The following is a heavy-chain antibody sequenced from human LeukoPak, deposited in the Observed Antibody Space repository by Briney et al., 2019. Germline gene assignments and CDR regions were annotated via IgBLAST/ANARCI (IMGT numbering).Heavy chain of an antibody. CDR1: GFTLSSHW. D-gene: IGHD3-10*01. J-gene: IGHJ3*02. CDR2: INQDGTQK. V-gene: IGHV3-7*03. CDR3: ARERSYGSGNRGFAFDM. Sequence: GGSLTLSCAASGFTLSSHWMRWVRLAPGKGLEWVANINQDGTQKYYVDSVKGRFTISRDNAKNSVYLEMNTLRAEDTAVYSCARERSYGSGNRGFAFDMWGEGTLVTVS.